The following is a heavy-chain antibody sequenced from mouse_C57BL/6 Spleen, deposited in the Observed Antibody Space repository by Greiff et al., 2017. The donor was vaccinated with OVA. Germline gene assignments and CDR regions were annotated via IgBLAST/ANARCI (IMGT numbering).Heavy chain of an antibody. CDR1: GFSLSTSGMG. CDR3: ARREGLNGNYVGAMDY. CDR2: IYWDDDK. Sequence: QVQLKQSGPGILQSSQTLSLTCSFSGFSLSTSGMGVSWIRQPSGKGLEWLAHIYWDDDKRYNPSLKSRLTISKDTSRNQVFLKITSVDTADTATYYCARREGLNGNYVGAMDYWGQGTSVTVSS. V-gene: IGHV8-12*01. J-gene: IGHJ4*01. D-gene: IGHD2-1*01.